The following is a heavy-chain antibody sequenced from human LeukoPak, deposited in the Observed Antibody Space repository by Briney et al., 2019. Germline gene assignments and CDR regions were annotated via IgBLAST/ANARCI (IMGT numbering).Heavy chain of an antibody. Sequence: GGSLRLSCAASGFTFSSYGMSCVRQAPGKGLEWGSVISGSGDSTYYADSVKGRFTISRDNSKNTLYLQMNSLRAEDTAVYYCARSIVVVVAATPFDYWGQGTLVTVSS. CDR1: GFTFSSYG. CDR3: ARSIVVVVAATPFDY. CDR2: ISGSGDST. J-gene: IGHJ4*02. D-gene: IGHD2-15*01. V-gene: IGHV3-23*01.